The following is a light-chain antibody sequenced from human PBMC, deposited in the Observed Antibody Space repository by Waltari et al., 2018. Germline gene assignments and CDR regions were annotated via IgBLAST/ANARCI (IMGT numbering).Light chain of an antibody. V-gene: IGLV2-14*03. J-gene: IGLJ1*01. CDR1: SSDVGGFHA. Sequence: HSALTQPASVSGSPGQSITIPCTGTSSDVGGFHAVSWYQPHPGKVPKLVIYGVADRPSGISNRFSGSKSGNTASLTISGLQAEDEADYYCCSYTTSDTYVFGTGTKVIVL. CDR3: CSYTTSDTYV. CDR2: GVA.